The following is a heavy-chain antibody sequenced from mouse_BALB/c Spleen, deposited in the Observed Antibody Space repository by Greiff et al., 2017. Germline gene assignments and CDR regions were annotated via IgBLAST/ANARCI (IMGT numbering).Heavy chain of an antibody. J-gene: IGHJ4*01. CDR1: GFTFSSYA. V-gene: IGHV5-9-4*01. D-gene: IGHD2-3*01. CDR3: ARGGDGYTRGAMDY. CDR2: ISSGGSYT. Sequence: EVKLEESGGGLVKPGGSLKLSCAASGFTFSSYAMSWVRQSPEKRLEWVAEISSGGSYTYYPDTVTGRFTISRDNAKNTLYLEMSSLRSEDTAMYYCARGGDGYTRGAMDYWGQGTSVTVSS.